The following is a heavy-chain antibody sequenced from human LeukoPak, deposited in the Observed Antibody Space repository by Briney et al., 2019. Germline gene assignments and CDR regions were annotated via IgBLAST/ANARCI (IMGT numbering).Heavy chain of an antibody. CDR2: IYSSGTT. D-gene: IGHD1-26*01. J-gene: IGHJ4*02. CDR3: ARGLGATVVNLDY. V-gene: IGHV3-66*01. CDR1: GDSISSGSYY. Sequence: PSETLSLTCTVSGDSISSGSYYWSWVRQAPGKGLEWVSVIYSSGTTYYADSVKGRFTISRDNSKNTLYLQMNSLRAEDTAVYFCARGLGATVVNLDYWGQGTLVTVSS.